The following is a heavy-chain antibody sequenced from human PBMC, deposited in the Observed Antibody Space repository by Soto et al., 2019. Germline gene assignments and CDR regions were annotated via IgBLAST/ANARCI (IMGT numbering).Heavy chain of an antibody. CDR1: GYTFTSYY. Sequence: QVQLVQSGAEVKKPGASVKVSCKASGYTFTSYYMHWVRQAPGQGLEWMGIINPSGGSTSYAQKFQGRVTMTRDTSTSTVYMEMSSLRSEDTAVYYCARVVETANFDYWGQGTLVTVSS. D-gene: IGHD3-10*01. CDR2: INPSGGST. J-gene: IGHJ4*02. CDR3: ARVVETANFDY. V-gene: IGHV1-46*01.